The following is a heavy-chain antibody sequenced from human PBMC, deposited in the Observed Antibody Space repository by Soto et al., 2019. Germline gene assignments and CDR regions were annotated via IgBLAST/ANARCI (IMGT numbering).Heavy chain of an antibody. V-gene: IGHV3-21*01. CDR2: ISSSSSYI. J-gene: IGHJ4*02. Sequence: EVQLVESGGGLVKPGGSLRLSCAASGFTFSSYRMNWVRQAPGKGLEWVSSISSSSSYIYYASSVKGRFTIPRDNAKNSRSLQMNRLRAEDTAGYYCARETGSYFLGLTYWGQGTLVTVSS. CDR1: GFTFSSYR. CDR3: ARETGSYFLGLTY. D-gene: IGHD1-26*01.